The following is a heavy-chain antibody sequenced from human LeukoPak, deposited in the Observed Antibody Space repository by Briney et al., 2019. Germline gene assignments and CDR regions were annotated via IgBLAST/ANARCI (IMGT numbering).Heavy chain of an antibody. Sequence: ASVKASCKASGYTFTSYAMNWVRQAPGQGLEWMGWINTNTGNPTYAQGFTGRFVFSLDTSVSTAYLQISSLKAEDTAVYYCARVYIAAAGNPYYYYYYMDVWGKGTTVTVSS. D-gene: IGHD6-13*01. V-gene: IGHV7-4-1*02. CDR2: INTNTGNP. J-gene: IGHJ6*03. CDR1: GYTFTSYA. CDR3: ARVYIAAAGNPYYYYYYMDV.